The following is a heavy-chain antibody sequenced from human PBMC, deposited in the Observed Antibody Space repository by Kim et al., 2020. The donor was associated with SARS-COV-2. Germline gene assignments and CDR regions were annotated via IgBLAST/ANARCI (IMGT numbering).Heavy chain of an antibody. J-gene: IGHJ4*02. CDR1: GGSFSGYY. V-gene: IGHV4-34*01. D-gene: IGHD2-15*01. CDR3: ARTGYCSSCFDY. Sequence: SETLSLTCAVYGGSFSGYYWSWIRQPPGKGLEWIGEINHSGSTNYNPSLKSRVTISVDSSKNQFSLKLSSVTAADTAVYYCARTGYCSSCFDYWGQGTLVSVAS. CDR2: INHSGST.